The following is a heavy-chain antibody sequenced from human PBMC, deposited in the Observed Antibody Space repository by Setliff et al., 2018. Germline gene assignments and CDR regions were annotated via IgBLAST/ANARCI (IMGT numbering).Heavy chain of an antibody. CDR3: VRDPPGSGFAFES. V-gene: IGHV3-33*08. CDR2: IWFDGSNK. Sequence: LSLTCAVCGESFSGYFWRWVRQAPGKGLEWVAFIWFDGSNKYYAASVTGRFTISRDNSRDTLYLQMNNLRVEDTAVYYCVRDPPGSGFAFESWGQGTLVTVSS. CDR1: GESFSGYF. D-gene: IGHD6-19*01. J-gene: IGHJ4*02.